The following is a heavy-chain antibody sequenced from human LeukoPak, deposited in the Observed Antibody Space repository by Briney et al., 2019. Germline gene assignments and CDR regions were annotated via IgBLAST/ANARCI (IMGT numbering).Heavy chain of an antibody. CDR1: GFTFSSYS. CDR2: ISSSSSYI. V-gene: IGHV3-21*01. CDR3: ARDRIAVAYFDY. D-gene: IGHD6-19*01. J-gene: IGHJ4*02. Sequence: GGSLRLSCAASGFTFSSYSMNWVRQAPGKGLEWVSSISSSSSYIYYADSVEGRFTISRDNAKNSLYLQMNSLRAEDTAVYYCARDRIAVAYFDYWGQGTLVTVSS.